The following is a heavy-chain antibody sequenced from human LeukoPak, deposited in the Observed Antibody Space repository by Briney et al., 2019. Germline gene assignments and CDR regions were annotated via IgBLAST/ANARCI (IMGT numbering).Heavy chain of an antibody. V-gene: IGHV3-48*04. CDR2: ISSSSSTI. CDR3: AKSIDDGLLYVIAVAAKEVDY. CDR1: GFTFSSYS. D-gene: IGHD6-19*01. J-gene: IGHJ4*02. Sequence: GGSLRLSCAASGFTFSSYSMNWVRQAPGKGLEWVSYISSSSSTIYYADSVKGRFTISRDNAKNSLYLQMNSLRAEDTAVYYCAKSIDDGLLYVIAVAAKEVDYWGQGTLVTVSS.